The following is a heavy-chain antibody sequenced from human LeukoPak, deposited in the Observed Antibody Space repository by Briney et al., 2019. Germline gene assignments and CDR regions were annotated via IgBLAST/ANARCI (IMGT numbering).Heavy chain of an antibody. CDR3: ARSGVNYYDSSGYYTGWYFDL. Sequence: ASVEVSCQASGYTFTSYAMHWVRQAPGQRLEWMGWINAGNGNTKYSQKFQGRVTITRDTSASTAYMELSSLRSEDTAVYYCARSGVNYYDSSGYYTGWYFDLWGRGTLVTVSS. V-gene: IGHV1-3*01. CDR2: INAGNGNT. J-gene: IGHJ2*01. D-gene: IGHD3-22*01. CDR1: GYTFTSYA.